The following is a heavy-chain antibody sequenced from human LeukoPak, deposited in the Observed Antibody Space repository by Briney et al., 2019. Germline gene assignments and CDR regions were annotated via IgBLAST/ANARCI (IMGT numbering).Heavy chain of an antibody. Sequence: SETLSLTCAVYGGSFSGYYWSWIRQPPGKGLEWIGEINHSGSTNYNPFLKSRVTISVDTSKNQFSLKLSSVTAADTAVYYCPPLARGYKSTSSSGMAVWGQGPTVTVS. CDR1: GGSFSGYY. J-gene: IGHJ6*02. CDR3: PPLARGYKSTSSSGMAV. CDR2: INHSGST. V-gene: IGHV4-34*01. D-gene: IGHD5-18*01.